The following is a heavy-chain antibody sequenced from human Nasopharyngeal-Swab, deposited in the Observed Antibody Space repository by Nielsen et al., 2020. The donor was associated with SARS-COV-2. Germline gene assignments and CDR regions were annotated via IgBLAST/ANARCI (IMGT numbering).Heavy chain of an antibody. Sequence: WIRQPPGKGLEWVANINQDGGEKYYVDSVKGRFSISRDNAKNSLYLQMNSLRAEDAAIYYCAKVAQSSSWYRGWFDPWGQGTLVTVSS. D-gene: IGHD6-13*01. J-gene: IGHJ5*02. V-gene: IGHV3-7*01. CDR2: INQDGGEK. CDR3: AKVAQSSSWYRGWFDP.